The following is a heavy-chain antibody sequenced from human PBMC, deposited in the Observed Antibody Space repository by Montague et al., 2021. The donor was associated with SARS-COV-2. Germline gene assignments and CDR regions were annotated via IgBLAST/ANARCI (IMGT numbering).Heavy chain of an antibody. CDR3: AREVRYYYDSSGPGAFDI. V-gene: IGHV4-59*01. CDR1: GGSISSYY. D-gene: IGHD3-22*01. J-gene: IGHJ3*02. CDR2: IYYSGST. Sequence: SETLSLTCTVSGGSISSYYWSWIRQPPGPGLEWIGYIYYSGSTNYNPSLKSRVTISVDTSKNQFSLKLSSVTAADTAVYYCAREVRYYYDSSGPGAFDIWGQGTMVTVSS.